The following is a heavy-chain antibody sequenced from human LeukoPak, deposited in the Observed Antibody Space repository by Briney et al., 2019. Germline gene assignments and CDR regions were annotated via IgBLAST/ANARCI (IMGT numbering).Heavy chain of an antibody. CDR2: VYPSAGTS. Sequence: ASLKVSCKASGYIFTSYYMHWVRQAPGQGLEWLGVVYPSAGTSDPAQRFRARITLSDDTSTSTAYMELRSLKSEDTAIYFCVREYHGGYFDFWGQGTLVTVSS. J-gene: IGHJ4*02. V-gene: IGHV1-46*03. CDR1: GYIFTSYY. D-gene: IGHD3-16*01. CDR3: VREYHGGYFDF.